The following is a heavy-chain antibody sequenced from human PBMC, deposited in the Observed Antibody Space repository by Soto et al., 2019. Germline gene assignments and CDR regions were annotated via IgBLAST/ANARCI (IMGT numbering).Heavy chain of an antibody. J-gene: IGHJ6*02. Sequence: GGSLRLSCAASGFTFSSYGMHWVRQAPGKGLEWVAVIWYDGSNKYYADSVKGRFTISRDNSKNTLYLQMNSLRAEDTAVYYCARDEMEGNGDISRYYYRMDVWGQGTTVTVSS. CDR3: ARDEMEGNGDISRYYYRMDV. V-gene: IGHV3-33*01. CDR1: GFTFSSYG. D-gene: IGHD2-21*01. CDR2: IWYDGSNK.